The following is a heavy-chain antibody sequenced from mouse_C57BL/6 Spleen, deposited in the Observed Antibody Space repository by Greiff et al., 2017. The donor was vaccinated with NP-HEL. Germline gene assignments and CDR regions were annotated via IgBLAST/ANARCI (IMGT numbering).Heavy chain of an antibody. CDR2: IYPRDGST. J-gene: IGHJ1*03. V-gene: IGHV1-85*01. CDR3: ARALRASYWYFDV. Sequence: QVQLQQSGPELVKPGASVKLSCKASGYTFTSYDINWVKQRPGQGLEWIGWIYPRDGSTKYNEKFKGKATLTVDTSSSTAYMELHSLTSEDSAVYYCARALRASYWYFDVWGTGTTVTVSS. CDR1: GYTFTSYD. D-gene: IGHD1-1*01.